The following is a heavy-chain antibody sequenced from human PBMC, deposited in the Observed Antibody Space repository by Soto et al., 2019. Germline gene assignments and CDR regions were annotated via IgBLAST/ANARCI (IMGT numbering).Heavy chain of an antibody. Sequence: QVTLKESGPVLVKPTETLTLTCTVSGFSFSSTRMAVSWIRQPPGKALEWLAHIFSNGDKSYSTSLKSRLTISKXXSXSXAVFTMTNMDPVDTATYYCARPYCSGGSCNTAWFDPWGPGVLVTVSS. CDR1: GFSFSSTRMA. J-gene: IGHJ5*02. V-gene: IGHV2-26*01. CDR3: ARPYCSGGSCNTAWFDP. CDR2: IFSNGDK. D-gene: IGHD2-15*01.